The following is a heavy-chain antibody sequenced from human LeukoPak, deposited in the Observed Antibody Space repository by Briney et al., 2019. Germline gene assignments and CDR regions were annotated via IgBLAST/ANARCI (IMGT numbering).Heavy chain of an antibody. V-gene: IGHV3-49*04. CDR1: GFSVV. Sequence: GRSLTLSCRASGFSVVSWVRQAPGKGLEWVGFIRSKTYGGTTDYAASVEGRFTISRDDSNNIVYLQMNSLKTEDTAVYYCTRGLEGFTAYDDFWGQGTLVTVSP. CDR3: TRGLEGFTAYDDF. J-gene: IGHJ4*02. CDR2: IRSKTYGGTT. D-gene: IGHD5-12*01.